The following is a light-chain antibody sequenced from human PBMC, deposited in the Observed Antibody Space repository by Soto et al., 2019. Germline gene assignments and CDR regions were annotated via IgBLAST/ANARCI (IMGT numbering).Light chain of an antibody. V-gene: IGLV2-14*03. CDR3: NSYTSSSTYV. CDR2: DVS. J-gene: IGLJ1*01. CDR1: SSVVGGSDH. Sequence: QSALTQPASVSGSPGQSITVSCTGTSSVVGGSDHVNWYQQHPGKAPKLMIFDVSNRPSGVSTRFSGSKSGNAASLTISGLQAEDEADYYFNSYTSSSTYVFGTGTKLTVL.